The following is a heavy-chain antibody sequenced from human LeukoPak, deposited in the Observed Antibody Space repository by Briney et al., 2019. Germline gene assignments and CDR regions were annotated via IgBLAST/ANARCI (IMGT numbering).Heavy chain of an antibody. CDR1: GGSISSSSYY. V-gene: IGHV4-39*02. CDR2: IYYSGTT. J-gene: IGHJ4*02. CDR3: AREDASYHYFDY. D-gene: IGHD1-26*01. Sequence: SETLSLTCTVSGGSISSSSYYWGWIRQPPGKGLEWIGNIYYSGTTYYNPSLKSRVTISVDTAKNQFSLKMSSVTATDTALYYCAREDASYHYFDYWGQGVVVSVSS.